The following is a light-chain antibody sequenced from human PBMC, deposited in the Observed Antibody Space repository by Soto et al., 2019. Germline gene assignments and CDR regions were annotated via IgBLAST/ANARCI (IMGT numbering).Light chain of an antibody. CDR1: QSVSSSY. CDR3: QQYGSSP. Sequence: EIVLTQSPGTLSLSPGERATLSCRASQSVSSSYLAWYQQKPGQAPGLLIYGASNRATGIPDRFSGSGSGTDFTLTISRLEPEDFAVYYCQQYGSSPFGQGTRLEIK. CDR2: GAS. V-gene: IGKV3-20*01. J-gene: IGKJ5*01.